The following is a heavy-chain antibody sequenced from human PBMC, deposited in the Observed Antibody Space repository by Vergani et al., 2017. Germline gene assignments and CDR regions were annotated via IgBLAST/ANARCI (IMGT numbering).Heavy chain of an antibody. CDR1: GGSISSYY. V-gene: IGHV4-59*01. J-gene: IGHJ4*02. Sequence: QVQLQESGPGLVKPSETLSLTCTVSGGSISSYYWSWIRQPPGKGLEWIGYIYYSGSTNYNPSLKSRVTISVDTSKNQFSLKLGSVTAADTAVYYCVRSLTYFDYWGQGTLVTVSS. CDR3: VRSLTYFDY. CDR2: IYYSGST.